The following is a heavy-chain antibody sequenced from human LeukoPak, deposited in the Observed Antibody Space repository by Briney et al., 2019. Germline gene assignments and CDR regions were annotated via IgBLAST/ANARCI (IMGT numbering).Heavy chain of an antibody. V-gene: IGHV3-7*01. CDR1: GFTFSSYW. CDR3: ARVGRWIVATTKFAY. D-gene: IGHD5-12*01. CDR2: IKQDGSEK. Sequence: GGSLRLSCAASGFTFSSYWMSWVRQAPGKGLEWVANIKQDGSEKYYVDSVKGRLTISRDNAKNSLYLQMTSLRAEDTAVYYCARVGRWIVATTKFAYWGQGTLVTVSS. J-gene: IGHJ4*02.